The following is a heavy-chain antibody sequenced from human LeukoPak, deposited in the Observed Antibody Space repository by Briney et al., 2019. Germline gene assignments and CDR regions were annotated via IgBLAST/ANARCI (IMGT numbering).Heavy chain of an antibody. CDR1: GYTFTSYY. CDR2: IKPSSGTT. CDR3: ARGPHKRTYDRDNWFDP. V-gene: IGHV1-46*01. Sequence: ASVKVSCKGSGYTFTSYYMHWVRQAPGQGLEWMGIIKPSSGTTNYAQKFQGRVTMTRDMSTSTVYMELSSLRSEDTAVYYCARGPHKRTYDRDNWFDPWGQGTLVTVSS. J-gene: IGHJ5*02. D-gene: IGHD3-3*01.